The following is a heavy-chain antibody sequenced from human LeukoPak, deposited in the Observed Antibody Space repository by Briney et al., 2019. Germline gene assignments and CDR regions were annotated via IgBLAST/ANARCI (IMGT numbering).Heavy chain of an antibody. Sequence: PSETLSLICTVSGYSISSGYYWGWIRQPPGKGLEWIGSIYHSGSTKSTNYNPSLKSRVTISVDTSKNQFSLKLSSVTAADTAVYYCASSPLISSGWLGFDYWGQGTLVTVSS. V-gene: IGHV4-38-2*02. J-gene: IGHJ4*02. CDR2: IYHSGSTKST. CDR1: GYSISSGYY. D-gene: IGHD6-19*01. CDR3: ASSPLISSGWLGFDY.